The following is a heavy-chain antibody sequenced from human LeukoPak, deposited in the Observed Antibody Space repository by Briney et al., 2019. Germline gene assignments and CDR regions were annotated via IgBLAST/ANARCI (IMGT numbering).Heavy chain of an antibody. J-gene: IGHJ4*02. CDR3: ARQTISILYYYDSSGYYSG. V-gene: IGHV4-59*08. Sequence: PSETLSLTCTVSGGSISSYYWSWIRQPPGKGLEWIGYIYYSGSTNYNPSLKSRVTISVDTSKNQFSLKLSSVTAADTAVYYCARQTISILYYYDSSGYYSGWGQGTLVTVSS. D-gene: IGHD3-22*01. CDR1: GGSISSYY. CDR2: IYYSGST.